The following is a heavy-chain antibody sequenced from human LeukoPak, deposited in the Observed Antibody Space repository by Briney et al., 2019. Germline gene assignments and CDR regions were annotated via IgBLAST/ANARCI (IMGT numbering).Heavy chain of an antibody. J-gene: IGHJ4*02. CDR3: ANGRSEYSNGWPRGTF. Sequence: AGGSLSLSCAASGFTFSNYAMIWVRQPPGKGLGWVPGLSGSGATTYYADSVKGRFTISIDNSKKTLDLQMNSLRAEDTAVYYCANGRSEYSNGWPRGTFWGQGTPVTVSS. CDR2: LSGSGATT. CDR1: GFTFSNYA. D-gene: IGHD6-19*01. V-gene: IGHV3-23*01.